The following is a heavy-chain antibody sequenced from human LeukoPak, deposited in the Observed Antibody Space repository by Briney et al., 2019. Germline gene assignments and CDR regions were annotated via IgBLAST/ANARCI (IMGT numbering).Heavy chain of an antibody. V-gene: IGHV1-2*02. CDR3: AREGNGLLSKDFDY. CDR2: IGPHSSAT. J-gene: IGHJ4*02. CDR1: GFTFTDYY. Sequence: ASVKVSCKSSGFTFTDYYIHWVRQAPGQGLEWMGYIGPHSSATSSPQEFQGRVTMTRDTSMSTAYIELTRLTSDDTAVYYCAREGNGLLSKDFDYWGQGTLVTVSS. D-gene: IGHD2/OR15-2a*01.